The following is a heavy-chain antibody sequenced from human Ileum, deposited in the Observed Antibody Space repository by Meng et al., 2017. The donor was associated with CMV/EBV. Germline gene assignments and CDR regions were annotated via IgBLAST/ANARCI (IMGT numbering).Heavy chain of an antibody. CDR2: IDWDDDK. J-gene: IGHJ6*02. CDR3: ARIGYSSNRSRRDYYYYGMDV. V-gene: IGHV2-70D*14. Sequence: SGPTLVKPTQTLTLTCTFSGFSLSTSGMRVSWIRQPPGKALEWLARIDWDDDKFYSTSLKTRLTISKDTSKNQVVLTMTNMNPVDTATYYCARIGYSSNRSRRDYYYYGMDVWGQGTTVTVSS. D-gene: IGHD6-13*01. CDR1: GFSLSTSGMR.